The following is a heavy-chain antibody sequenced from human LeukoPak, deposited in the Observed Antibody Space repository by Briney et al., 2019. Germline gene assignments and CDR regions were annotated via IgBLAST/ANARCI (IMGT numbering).Heavy chain of an antibody. J-gene: IGHJ3*02. CDR3: ARDQGSVYDSSGWRAFDI. V-gene: IGHV4-4*07. Sequence: SETLSLTCTVSGGSISSYYWSWLRQPAGKGLEWIGRIYTSGSTNYNPSLKSRVTMSVDTSKNQFSLKLSSVTAADTAVYYCARDQGSVYDSSGWRAFDIWGQGTMVTVSS. CDR1: GGSISSYY. CDR2: IYTSGST. D-gene: IGHD3-22*01.